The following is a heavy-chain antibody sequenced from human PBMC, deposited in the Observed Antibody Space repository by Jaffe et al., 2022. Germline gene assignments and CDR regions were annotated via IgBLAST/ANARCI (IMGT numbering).Heavy chain of an antibody. CDR1: GYTFTGYY. Sequence: QVQLVQSGAEVKKPGASVKVSCKASGYTFTGYYMHWVRQAPGQGLEWMGRINPNSGGTNYAQKFQGRVTMTRDTSISTAYMELSRLRSDDTAVYYCARGGIVLVVYASKWNWFDPWGQGTLVTVSS. CDR3: ARGGIVLVVYASKWNWFDP. CDR2: INPNSGGT. D-gene: IGHD2-8*02. V-gene: IGHV1-2*06. J-gene: IGHJ5*02.